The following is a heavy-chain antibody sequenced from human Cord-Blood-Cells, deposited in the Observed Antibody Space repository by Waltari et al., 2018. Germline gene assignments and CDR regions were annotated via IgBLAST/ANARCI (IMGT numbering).Heavy chain of an antibody. CDR3: ARGDSSSHDGPYWYFDL. V-gene: IGHV3-21*01. J-gene: IGHJ2*01. Sequence: EVQLVESGGGLVKPGGSLRLSCAAPGFTFSSYSMNWVRQAPGKGLELVSSISSITIYIYYADSVKGLFTFSRGNAKNSLYLHMNSLRAEDTAVYYCARGDSSSHDGPYWYFDLWGRGTLVTVSS. CDR1: GFTFSSYS. D-gene: IGHD6-6*01. CDR2: ISSITIYI.